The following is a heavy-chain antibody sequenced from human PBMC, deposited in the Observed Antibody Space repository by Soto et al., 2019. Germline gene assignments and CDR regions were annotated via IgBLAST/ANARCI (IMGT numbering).Heavy chain of an antibody. J-gene: IGHJ3*02. V-gene: IGHV3-23*01. CDR2: ISGSANNA. CDR1: GFTFSSYA. Sequence: PGGSLRLSCAASGFTFSSYAMSWVRQAPGKGLEWISAISGSANNAYYVDSVKGRFAVSRDNAKNSLYLQMNSLRSEDTAVYYCARDHSEVRGVIKNLDGFDIWGQGTMVTVSS. D-gene: IGHD3-10*01. CDR3: ARDHSEVRGVIKNLDGFDI.